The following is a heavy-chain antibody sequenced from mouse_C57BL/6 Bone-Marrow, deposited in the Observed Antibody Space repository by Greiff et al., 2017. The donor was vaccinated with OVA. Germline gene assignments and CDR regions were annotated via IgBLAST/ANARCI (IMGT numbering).Heavy chain of an antibody. Sequence: QVQLQQPGAELVRPGSSVKLSCKASGYTFTSYWMDWVKQRPGQGLELIGNIYPSDSETHYNQKFKDKATLTVDKSSSTAYMQLSSLTSEDSAVYYCARYLCGYFDYWGQGTTLTVSS. J-gene: IGHJ2*01. CDR2: IYPSDSET. D-gene: IGHD5-1*01. CDR3: ARYLCGYFDY. V-gene: IGHV1-61*01. CDR1: GYTFTSYW.